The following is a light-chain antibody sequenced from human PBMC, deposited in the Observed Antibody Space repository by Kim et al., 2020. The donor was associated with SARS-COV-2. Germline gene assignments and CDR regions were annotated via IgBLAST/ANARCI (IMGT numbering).Light chain of an antibody. CDR2: AAS. Sequence: DIQMTQSPSSLSSSAGDRVTITCRASQGISNYLAWYQQKPGKVPKLLIYAASTLQSGVPSRFSGSGSGTDFTLTISSLQPEDVATYYCQKYNSAPVGPGTKVDIK. CDR1: QGISNY. CDR3: QKYNSAP. V-gene: IGKV1-27*01. J-gene: IGKJ3*01.